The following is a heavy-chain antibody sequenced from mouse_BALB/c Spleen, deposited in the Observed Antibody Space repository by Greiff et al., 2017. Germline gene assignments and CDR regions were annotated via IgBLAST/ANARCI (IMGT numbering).Heavy chain of an antibody. J-gene: IGHJ4*01. CDR3: ARNPLYYGKDYAMDY. Sequence: VQLVESGPGLVQPSQSLSITCTVSGFSLTSYGVHWVRQSPGKGLEWLGVIWSGGSTDYNAAFISRLSISKDNSKSQVFFKMNSLQANDTAIYYCARNPLYYGKDYAMDYWGQGTSVTVSS. CDR2: IWSGGST. D-gene: IGHD1-1*01. V-gene: IGHV2-2*02. CDR1: GFSLTSYG.